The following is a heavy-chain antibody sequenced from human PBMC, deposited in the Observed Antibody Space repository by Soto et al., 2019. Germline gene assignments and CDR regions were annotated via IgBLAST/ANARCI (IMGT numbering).Heavy chain of an antibody. D-gene: IGHD3-22*01. CDR3: ARVFYYDSSAEDAFDI. V-gene: IGHV1-18*01. Sequence: ASVKVSCKASGYAFTSYGISWVRQAPGQGLEWMGWISAYNGNTNYAQKLQGRVTMTTDTSTSTAYMELRSLRSDDTAVYYCARVFYYDSSAEDAFDIWGQGTMVTVSS. CDR1: GYAFTSYG. CDR2: ISAYNGNT. J-gene: IGHJ3*02.